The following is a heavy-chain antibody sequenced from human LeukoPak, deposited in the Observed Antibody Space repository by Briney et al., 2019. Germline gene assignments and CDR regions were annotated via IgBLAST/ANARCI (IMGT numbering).Heavy chain of an antibody. CDR1: GFTFSNYA. V-gene: IGHV3-23*01. J-gene: IGHJ4*02. D-gene: IGHD2-15*01. CDR3: ARSGVATCHY. Sequence: GGSPRLSCQASGFTFSNYAMSWIRQAPGKGLEWVSSINPNDDGRSFFANFVEGRSTISRDDSRSAVYLQMNNLRAEDTAVYYCARSGVATCHYWGQGILVTVSS. CDR2: INPNDDGRS.